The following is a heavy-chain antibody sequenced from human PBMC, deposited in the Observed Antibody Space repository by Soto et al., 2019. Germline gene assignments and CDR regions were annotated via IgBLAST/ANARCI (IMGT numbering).Heavy chain of an antibody. CDR3: VREYCSGGACQLFFDF. CDR2: ITTNGDSP. D-gene: IGHD2-15*01. J-gene: IGHJ4*02. CDR1: GFIFSNYA. Sequence: GGSLRLSCAASGFIFSNYAMHWVRQAPGKGLEYVSAITTNGDSPFYANSVKGRFTISRDNSKNTLYLQMGSLRAEDMALYYCVREYCSGGACQLFFDFWGQGTLVTVSS. V-gene: IGHV3-64*01.